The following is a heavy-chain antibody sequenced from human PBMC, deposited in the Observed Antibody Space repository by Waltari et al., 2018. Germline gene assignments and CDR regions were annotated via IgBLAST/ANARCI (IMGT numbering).Heavy chain of an antibody. CDR2: ISSSSSLI. V-gene: IGHV3-48*03. Sequence: EVQLVESGGGLVHPGDSLRLSCAASGFTFSRYELNWVRQAPGKGLEWISYISSSSSLIYYADSVKGRFTISRDNAKNSLFLQMNSLRAEDTAVYYCARGGSYGDYSRCDYWGQGTLVTVSS. J-gene: IGHJ4*02. CDR3: ARGGSYGDYSRCDY. CDR1: GFTFSRYE. D-gene: IGHD4-17*01.